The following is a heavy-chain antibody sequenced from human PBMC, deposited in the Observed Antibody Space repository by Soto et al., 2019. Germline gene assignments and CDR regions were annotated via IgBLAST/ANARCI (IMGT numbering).Heavy chain of an antibody. CDR3: ARGSAARDDALDS. CDR1: GFTFSSYW. J-gene: IGHJ3*02. D-gene: IGHD6-13*01. Sequence: GGSLRLSCAASGFTFSSYWMHWVRQAPGKGLVWVSRINSDGSSANYADSVKGRFTISRDNARNTLFLQMNSLRAEDTAVYYCARGSAARDDALDSSGQGTIVTVSS. V-gene: IGHV3-74*01. CDR2: INSDGSSA.